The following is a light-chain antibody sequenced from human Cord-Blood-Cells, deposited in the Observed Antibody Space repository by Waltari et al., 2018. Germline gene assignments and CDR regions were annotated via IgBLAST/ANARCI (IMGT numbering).Light chain of an antibody. CDR2: EGS. CDR3: CSYAGSSTWV. J-gene: IGLJ3*02. V-gene: IGLV2-23*01. Sequence: QSALTQPASVSGSPGQSITISCTGTSSDVGSYTLVSWYQQHPGKAPKLMIYEGSKRPSGVSNRVSGSKSGNTAALPISGLQAEDEADYYCCSYAGSSTWVFGGGTKLTVL. CDR1: SSDVGSYTL.